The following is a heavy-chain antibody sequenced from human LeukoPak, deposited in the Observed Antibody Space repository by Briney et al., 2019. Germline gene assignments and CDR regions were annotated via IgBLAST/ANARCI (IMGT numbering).Heavy chain of an antibody. D-gene: IGHD5-12*01. CDR2: IRYDGSKK. V-gene: IGHV3-30*02. CDR1: GFTFSSYG. CDR3: AKDSNSGYDYYYYYYMDV. Sequence: AGGSLRLSCAASGFTFSSYGMHWVRQAPGKGLEWVAFIRYDGSKKFYADSVKGRFTISRDNSKNTLYLQMYSLRAEDTAVYYCAKDSNSGYDYYYYYYMDVWGKGTTATISS. J-gene: IGHJ6*03.